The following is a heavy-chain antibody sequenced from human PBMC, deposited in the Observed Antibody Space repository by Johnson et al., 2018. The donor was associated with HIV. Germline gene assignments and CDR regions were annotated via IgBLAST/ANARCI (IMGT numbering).Heavy chain of an antibody. Sequence: EVQLVESGGGVVQPGGSLRLSCAASGFTVSRNYMSWVRQAPGKGLEWVSVIYSDGSTYYADSVKGRFTISRDTSKNTLYRQMNSLRAEDTAVYYCVRDRGSGWDDAFDIWGQGTMVTVSS. CDR1: GFTVSRNY. V-gene: IGHV3-66*02. D-gene: IGHD6-19*01. CDR2: IYSDGST. CDR3: VRDRGSGWDDAFDI. J-gene: IGHJ3*02.